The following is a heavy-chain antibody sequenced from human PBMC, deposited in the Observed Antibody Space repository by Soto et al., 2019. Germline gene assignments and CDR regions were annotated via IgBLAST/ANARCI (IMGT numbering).Heavy chain of an antibody. CDR1: GVSISGSRYY. CDR3: ARGGIPPSGYGIAYAMDV. V-gene: IGHV4-39*01. J-gene: IGHJ6*02. Sequence: PSETLSLTCTVSGVSISGSRYYWGWIRQPPGRGLEWIGNIYYSGSTYYTPALKSRVTLSVDTSKNQFSLNLNSLTAADTAVYYCARGGIPPSGYGIAYAMDVWGQGTTVTVSS. CDR2: IYYSGST. D-gene: IGHD1-26*01.